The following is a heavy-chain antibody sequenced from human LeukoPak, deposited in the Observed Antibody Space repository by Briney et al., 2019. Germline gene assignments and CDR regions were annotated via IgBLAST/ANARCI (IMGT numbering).Heavy chain of an antibody. CDR1: GFTFSSYG. D-gene: IGHD1-26*01. CDR3: AKDGKRATIIQYYHYFMDV. J-gene: IGHJ6*03. Sequence: PGGSLRLSCAASGFTFSSYGMHWVRQAPGKGLEWVAFIRYDGRNKYYADSVKGRFTISRDNSKNTLYLQMSSLRAEDTAVYYCAKDGKRATIIQYYHYFMDVWGKGTTVTVSS. V-gene: IGHV3-30*02. CDR2: IRYDGRNK.